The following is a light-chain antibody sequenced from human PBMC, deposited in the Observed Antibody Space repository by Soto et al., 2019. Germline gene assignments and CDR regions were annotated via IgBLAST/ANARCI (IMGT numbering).Light chain of an antibody. CDR3: QNYNSAPWT. Sequence: DIQMTQSPCSLSASVGDRVTITCRASQGITDYLAWYQQKQGQVPNLLIYAASTLQSGVPSRFSASGSGTDFTLTITGLQPEDVATYYCQNYNSAPWTFGQGTKVEIK. V-gene: IGKV1-27*01. CDR1: QGITDY. J-gene: IGKJ1*01. CDR2: AAS.